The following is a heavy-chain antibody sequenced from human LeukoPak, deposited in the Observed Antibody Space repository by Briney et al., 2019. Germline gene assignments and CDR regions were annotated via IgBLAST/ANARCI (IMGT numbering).Heavy chain of an antibody. CDR1: GGSISSYY. J-gene: IGHJ3*02. V-gene: IGHV4-59*08. CDR2: IYYSGST. Sequence: SETLSLTCTVSGGSISSYYWSWIRQPSGKGLEWIGYIYYSGSTNYNPSLKSRVTISVDTSKNQFSLKLSSVTAADTAVYYCARKGYYDSSGYRIDAFDIWGQGTMVTVSS. D-gene: IGHD3-22*01. CDR3: ARKGYYDSSGYRIDAFDI.